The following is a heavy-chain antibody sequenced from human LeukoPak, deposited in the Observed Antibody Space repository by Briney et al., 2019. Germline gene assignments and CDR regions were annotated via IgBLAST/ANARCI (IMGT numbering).Heavy chain of an antibody. J-gene: IGHJ4*02. CDR3: ARGQHSPDY. CDR2: IWYDGTNK. D-gene: IGHD2-15*01. CDR1: GVMFRTYG. Sequence: PGRSLRLSCAASGVMFRTYGMQWVRQAPGKGLEWVAVIWYDGTNKYYIASVKGRFTISRDNSKNPLYLQMNSLTAEDTAVYFCARGQHSPDYWGQGTLVTVSS. V-gene: IGHV3-33*01.